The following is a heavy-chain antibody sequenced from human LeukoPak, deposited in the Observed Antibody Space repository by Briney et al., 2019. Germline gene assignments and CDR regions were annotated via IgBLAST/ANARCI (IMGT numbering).Heavy chain of an antibody. CDR1: GFTFSSYA. CDR3: ARSYTAMALFDY. V-gene: IGHV3-30*04. Sequence: GGSLRLSCAASGFTFSSYAMHWVRQAPGKGLEWVAVISYDGSNKYYADSVKGRFTISRNNSKNTLYLQMNSLRAEDTAVYYCARSYTAMALFDYWGQGTLVTVSS. D-gene: IGHD5-18*01. CDR2: ISYDGSNK. J-gene: IGHJ4*02.